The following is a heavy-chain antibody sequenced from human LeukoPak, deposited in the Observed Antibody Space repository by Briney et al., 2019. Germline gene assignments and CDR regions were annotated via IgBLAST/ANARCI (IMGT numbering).Heavy chain of an antibody. J-gene: IGHJ2*01. D-gene: IGHD3-22*01. CDR2: INHSGST. CDR1: GRSISSGASV. V-gene: IGHV4-31*03. Sequence: SETLSLTCTVSGRSISSGASVWGWIRQHPKRGLEWDGYINHSGSTYYNPSLGSRVTMSVDTSKNQFSLKLSSVTAADSAVYYCARAARQGFTMIVVPFFYFDLWGRGTLVTVSS. CDR3: ARAARQGFTMIVVPFFYFDL.